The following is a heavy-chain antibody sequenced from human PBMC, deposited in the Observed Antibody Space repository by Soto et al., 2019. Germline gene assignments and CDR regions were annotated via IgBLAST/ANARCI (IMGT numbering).Heavy chain of an antibody. D-gene: IGHD3-16*01. CDR1: SYTFPRPD. V-gene: IGHV1-8*01. CDR2: MNPNSGNT. J-gene: IGHJ6*01. Sequence: ASEKGSCKASSYTFPRPDINRVRQATGQGLEWMGWMNPNSGNTGYAQKFQGRVTMTRNTSISTAYMELSSLRSEDPAVYYCAPSLFFWGYGVHRDVFYFRARGSMD. CDR3: APSLFFWGYGVHRDVFYFRARGSMD.